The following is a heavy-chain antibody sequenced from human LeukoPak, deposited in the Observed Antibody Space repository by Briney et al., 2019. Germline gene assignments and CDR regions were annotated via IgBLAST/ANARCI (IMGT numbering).Heavy chain of an antibody. CDR3: TRDQAVRYAFDI. Sequence: GGSLRLSCEASGFNFISYSMGWFRQAQGKGLEWVASISGRSVFISYSDSVKGRFTISRDNTKNSLFLELSSLRPDDTAVYYCTRDQAVRYAFDIWGQGSVVTVSS. CDR2: ISGRSVFI. D-gene: IGHD3-10*01. J-gene: IGHJ3*02. V-gene: IGHV3-21*01. CDR1: GFNFISYS.